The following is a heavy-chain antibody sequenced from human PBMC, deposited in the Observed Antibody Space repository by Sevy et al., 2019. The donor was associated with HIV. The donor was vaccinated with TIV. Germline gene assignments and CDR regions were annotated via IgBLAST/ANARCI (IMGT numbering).Heavy chain of an antibody. Sequence: SETLSLTCTVSGGSISSGDSYWSWIRQPPGKGLEWIGYMYYSGSTYYNPSLMSRVTISVDTSKNQFSLKLSSVTAADTDVYYCARVGSRSEGGWWFDPWGQGTLVTVSS. CDR1: GGSISSGDSY. V-gene: IGHV4-30-4*01. D-gene: IGHD3-10*01. J-gene: IGHJ5*02. CDR3: ARVGSRSEGGWWFDP. CDR2: MYYSGST.